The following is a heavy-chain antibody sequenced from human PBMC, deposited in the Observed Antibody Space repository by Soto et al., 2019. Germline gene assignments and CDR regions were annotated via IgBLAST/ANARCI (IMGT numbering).Heavy chain of an antibody. Sequence: QVQLVQYGAEVKKPGASVKVSCKASGYTFSTYGISWVRQSPGQGREWMGWISGYNGNTNYAPKLQGRVTVTTDTSTSTAYMELRSLRSDDTAVYYWARDLRGIDGGNSGYFALWGRGTLLTVSS. V-gene: IGHV1-18*01. CDR3: ARDLRGIDGGNSGYFAL. CDR2: ISGYNGNT. J-gene: IGHJ2*01. D-gene: IGHD2-21*02. CDR1: GYTFSTYG.